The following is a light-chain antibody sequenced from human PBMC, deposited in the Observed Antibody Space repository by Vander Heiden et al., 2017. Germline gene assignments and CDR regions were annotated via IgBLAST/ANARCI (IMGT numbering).Light chain of an antibody. CDR1: QSVSSY. J-gene: IGKJ4*01. V-gene: IGKV3-11*01. CDR3: HQRSNWGHT. CDR2: DAS. Sequence: IVLTQSPATLSLSPGERATLSCRASQSVSSYLAWYQQKPGQAPRLLIYDASNRDTRIPARHTGTRPGTAFTLTIISLEPEDFAVYYCHQRSNWGHTFGGGTKLEIK.